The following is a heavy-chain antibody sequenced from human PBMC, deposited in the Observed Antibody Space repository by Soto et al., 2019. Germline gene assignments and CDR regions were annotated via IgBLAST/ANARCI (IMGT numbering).Heavy chain of an antibody. CDR1: GFTFGSYW. J-gene: IGHJ6*02. V-gene: IGHV3-74*01. Sequence: PGGSLRLSCAASGFTFGSYWMHWVRQAPGKGLVWVSRINSDGSSTSYADSVKGRFTISRDNAKNTLYLQMNSLRAEDTAVYYCARVEGSRSWYYYYGMDVWGQGTTVTVSS. CDR2: INSDGSST. CDR3: ARVEGSRSWYYYYGMDV. D-gene: IGHD6-13*01.